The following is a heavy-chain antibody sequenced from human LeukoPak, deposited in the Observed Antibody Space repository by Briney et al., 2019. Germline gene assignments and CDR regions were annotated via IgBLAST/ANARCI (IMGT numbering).Heavy chain of an antibody. CDR1: GGSFSGYY. CDR2: INHSGST. V-gene: IGHV4-34*01. D-gene: IGHD3-3*01. J-gene: IGHJ4*02. Sequence: ASETLSLTCAVYGGSFSGYYWSWIRQPPGKGLEWIGEINHSGSTNYNPPLKSRVTISVDTSKNQFSLKLSSVTAADTAVYYCARGHWYYDFWSGYYQTSHFDYWGQGTLVTVSS. CDR3: ARGHWYYDFWSGYYQTSHFDY.